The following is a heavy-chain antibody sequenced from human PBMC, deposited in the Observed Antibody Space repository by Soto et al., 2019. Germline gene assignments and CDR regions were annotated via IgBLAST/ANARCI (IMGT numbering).Heavy chain of an antibody. J-gene: IGHJ6*02. CDR3: AKDVQSYGMDV. CDR2: ISYDGSNK. CDR1: GFTFSSYG. V-gene: IGHV3-30*18. Sequence: GGSLRLSCAASGFTFSSYGMHWVRQAPGKGLEWVAVISYDGSNKYYADSVKGQFTISRDNSKNTLYLQMNSLRAEDTAVYYCAKDVQSYGMDVWGQGTTVTVSS.